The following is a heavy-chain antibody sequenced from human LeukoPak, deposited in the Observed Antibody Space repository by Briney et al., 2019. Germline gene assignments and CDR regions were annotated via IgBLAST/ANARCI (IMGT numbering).Heavy chain of an antibody. CDR2: IIPIFDTP. Sequence: GASVKVSCKASGDTFCNYAISWLRQAPGQGLEWMGGIIPIFDTPNYAQKFQGRVTITAEKSTSTAYMELSSLRSEDTAVYYCARDPKLAAAGTGDAFDIWGQGTVVTVSS. V-gene: IGHV1-69*06. CDR1: GDTFCNYA. J-gene: IGHJ3*02. D-gene: IGHD6-13*01. CDR3: ARDPKLAAAGTGDAFDI.